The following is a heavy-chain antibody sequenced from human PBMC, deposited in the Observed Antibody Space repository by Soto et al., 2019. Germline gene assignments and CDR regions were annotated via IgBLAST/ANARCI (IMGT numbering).Heavy chain of an antibody. CDR1: GYTFTTYD. Sequence: SVKVSCKASGYTFTTYDISWVRQAPGQGLEWMGGIIPTFGTANYAQKFQGRVTITADESTSTAYMELSSLRSEDTAVYYCAREAFRHSYGPFQFDYWGQGTLVTVSS. CDR3: AREAFRHSYGPFQFDY. CDR2: IIPTFGTA. V-gene: IGHV1-69*13. D-gene: IGHD5-18*01. J-gene: IGHJ4*02.